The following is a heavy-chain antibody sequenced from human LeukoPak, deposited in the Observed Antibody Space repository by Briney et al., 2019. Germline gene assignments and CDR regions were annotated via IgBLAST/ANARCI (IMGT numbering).Heavy chain of an antibody. Sequence: GGSLRLSCAASGFIFSSYAMNWVRQAPGKGLEWVSVISSSGGTTYYSDSVKGRFIISRDNSKNTLYLQMNSLRAEDTAVYYCAKAGIAVPATPEYCGQGTQVTVSS. V-gene: IGHV3-23*01. CDR2: ISSSGGTT. D-gene: IGHD6-19*01. J-gene: IGHJ4*02. CDR3: AKAGIAVPATPEY. CDR1: GFIFSSYA.